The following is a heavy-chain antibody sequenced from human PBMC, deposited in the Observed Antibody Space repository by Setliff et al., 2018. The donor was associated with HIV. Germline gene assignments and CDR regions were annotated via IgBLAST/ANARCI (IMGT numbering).Heavy chain of an antibody. Sequence: SETLSLTCTVSGGSISSSSYYWGWIRQPPGKGLEWFGSIYYSGSTYYNPSLKSRVTISLDTSKNQLSLKLSSVTAADTAVYSCARHWLPYYYGSGSTFPYSMDVWGKGTTVTVSS. V-gene: IGHV4-39*01. CDR1: GGSISSSSYY. CDR2: IYYSGST. CDR3: ARHWLPYYYGSGSTFPYSMDV. D-gene: IGHD3-10*01. J-gene: IGHJ6*03.